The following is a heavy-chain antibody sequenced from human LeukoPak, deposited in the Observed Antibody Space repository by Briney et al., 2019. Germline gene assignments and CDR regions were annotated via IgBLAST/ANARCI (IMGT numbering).Heavy chain of an antibody. Sequence: SETLSLTCAVYGGSFSGYYWSWIRQPPGKGLEWIGEINHSGSTNYNPSLKSRVTISVDTSKNQISLKLSSVTAADTAVYYCARAQQLGRHFDYWGQGTLVTVSS. CDR3: ARAQQLGRHFDY. D-gene: IGHD6-13*01. J-gene: IGHJ4*02. CDR2: INHSGST. V-gene: IGHV4-34*01. CDR1: GGSFSGYY.